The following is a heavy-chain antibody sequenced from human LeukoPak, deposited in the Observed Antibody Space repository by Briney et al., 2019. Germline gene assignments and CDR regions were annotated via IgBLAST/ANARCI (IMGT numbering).Heavy chain of an antibody. CDR1: GFTFSSYS. V-gene: IGHV3-21*01. J-gene: IGHJ4*02. Sequence: PGGSLRLSCAASGFTFSSYSMNWVRQAPGKGLEWVSSISSSSSYIYYADSVKGRFTISRDNAKNSLYLQMNSLRAEDTAVYYCARDAEMATISSYFDYWGQGTLSPSPQ. CDR2: ISSSSSYI. CDR3: ARDAEMATISSYFDY. D-gene: IGHD5-24*01.